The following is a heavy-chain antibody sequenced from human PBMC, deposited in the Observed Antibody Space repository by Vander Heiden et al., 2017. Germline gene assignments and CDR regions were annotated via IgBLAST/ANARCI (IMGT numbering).Heavy chain of an antibody. Sequence: QVQLVESGGGVVQPGRSLRLSCAASGFTFSSYGMHWVRHAPGKGLEWVAVISYDGSNKYYADSVKGRFTISRDNSKNTLYLQMNSLRAEDTAVYYCAKDQTPPGIGAFDIWGQGTMVTVSS. J-gene: IGHJ3*02. CDR2: ISYDGSNK. D-gene: IGHD3-10*01. CDR1: GFTFSSYG. V-gene: IGHV3-30*18. CDR3: AKDQTPPGIGAFDI.